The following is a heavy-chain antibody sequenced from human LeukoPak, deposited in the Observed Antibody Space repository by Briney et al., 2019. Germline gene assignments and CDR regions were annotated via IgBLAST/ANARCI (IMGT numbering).Heavy chain of an antibody. V-gene: IGHV3-30*18. Sequence: PGGSLRLSCAASGFIFTNYGMHWVRQAPGKGLEWVAVISYDGSNKYYADSVKGRFTISRDISKNTLYLQMNSLRAEDTAVYYCAKVGYDILTRGLLWGQGTMVTVSS. CDR2: ISYDGSNK. CDR3: AKVGYDILTRGLL. J-gene: IGHJ3*01. D-gene: IGHD3-9*01. CDR1: GFIFTNYG.